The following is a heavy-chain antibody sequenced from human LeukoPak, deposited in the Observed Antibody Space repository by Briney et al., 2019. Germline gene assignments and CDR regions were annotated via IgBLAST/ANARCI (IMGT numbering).Heavy chain of an antibody. V-gene: IGHV3-23*01. CDR1: GVTFSSYA. CDR2: ISGSGGST. CDR3: AKALEGATTTTSFDY. D-gene: IGHD1-26*01. J-gene: IGHJ4*02. Sequence: GGSLRLSCAASGVTFSSYAMSWVRQAPGKGLEWVSAISGSGGSTDYADSVKGRFTIFRDNSNNTLYLQMNSLRAEDTAVYYCAKALEGATTTTSFDYWGQGTLVTVSS.